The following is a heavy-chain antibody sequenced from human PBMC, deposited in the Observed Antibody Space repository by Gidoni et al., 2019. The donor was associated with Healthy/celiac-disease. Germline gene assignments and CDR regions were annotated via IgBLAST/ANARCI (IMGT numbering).Heavy chain of an antibody. Sequence: EVQLLESGGGLVQPGGSLRLSCAAAGITFSSYAMSWVRQAPGKGLEWVSAISGSGGSTYYADSVKGRFIISRDNSKNTLYLQMNSLRAEDTAVYYCAKRQLPHYFDYWGQGTLVTVSS. V-gene: IGHV3-23*01. CDR2: ISGSGGST. D-gene: IGHD1-26*01. J-gene: IGHJ4*02. CDR1: GITFSSYA. CDR3: AKRQLPHYFDY.